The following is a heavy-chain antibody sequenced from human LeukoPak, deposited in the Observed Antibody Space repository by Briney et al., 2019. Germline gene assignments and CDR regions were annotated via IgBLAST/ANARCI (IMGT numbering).Heavy chain of an antibody. CDR3: ARDGGDYLTHDAFDI. Sequence: PSETLSLTCAVYGGSFSGYYWSWIRQPPGKGLEWIGEINHSGSTNYNPSLKSRVTISVDTSKNQFSLKLSSVTAADTAVYYCARDGGDYLTHDAFDIWGQGTMVTVSS. CDR2: INHSGST. CDR1: GGSFSGYY. D-gene: IGHD4-17*01. J-gene: IGHJ3*02. V-gene: IGHV4-34*09.